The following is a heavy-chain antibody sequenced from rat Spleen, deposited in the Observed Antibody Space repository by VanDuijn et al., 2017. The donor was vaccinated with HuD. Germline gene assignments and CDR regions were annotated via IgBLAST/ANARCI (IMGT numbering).Heavy chain of an antibody. V-gene: IGHV5-29*01. CDR3: ARQGFDY. J-gene: IGHJ2*01. CDR1: GFSFTNYG. Sequence: EVQLVESGGGLVQPGRSLKLSCVASGFSFTNYGMAWVRQAPTKGLEWVATISNDGSSTYYRDSVKGRFIISRDNAKNSLYLQMDSLRSEDTATYYCARQGFDYWGQGVMVTVSS. CDR2: ISNDGSST.